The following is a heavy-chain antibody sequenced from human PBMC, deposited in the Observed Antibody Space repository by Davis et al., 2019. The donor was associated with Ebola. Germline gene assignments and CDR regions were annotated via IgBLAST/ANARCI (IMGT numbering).Heavy chain of an antibody. CDR2: INAGNGNT. J-gene: IGHJ6*02. V-gene: IGHV1-3*01. CDR3: AADPGYRYYYGMDV. CDR1: GYTFTSYA. D-gene: IGHD1-1*01. Sequence: ASVKVSCKASGYTFTSYAMHWVRQAPGQRLEWMGWINAGNGNTKYAQKLQGRVTMTTDTSTSTAYMELRSLRSDDTAVYYCAADPGYRYYYGMDVWGQGTTVTVSS.